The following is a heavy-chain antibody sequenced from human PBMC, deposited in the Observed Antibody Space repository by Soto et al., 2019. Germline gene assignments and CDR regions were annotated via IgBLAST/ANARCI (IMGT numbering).Heavy chain of an antibody. CDR1: GFTFSSYA. CDR2: ISDDGNNK. CDR3: ARDTYYYDSSGYLGHPNWFDP. D-gene: IGHD3-22*01. J-gene: IGHJ5*02. V-gene: IGHV3-30-3*01. Sequence: GGSLRLSCAASGFTFSSYAMHWVRQAPGKGLEWVALISDDGNNKYYADSVRGRFTISRDNSKNTLYLQMNSLRAEDTAVYYCARDTYYYDSSGYLGHPNWFDPWGQGTLVTVSS.